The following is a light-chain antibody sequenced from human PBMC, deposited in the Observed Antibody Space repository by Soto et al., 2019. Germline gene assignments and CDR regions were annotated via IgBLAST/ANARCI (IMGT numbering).Light chain of an antibody. V-gene: IGLV2-14*01. Sequence: QSALTQPASVSGSPGQSITISCTGANIDIGTSVSWYQQHPGKAPRLMIYEVSNRPSGISDRFSGSKSDNTAYLTISGLQAEDEADYYCSSYIARSRIFGGGTQLTVL. CDR2: EVS. CDR1: NIDIGTS. J-gene: IGLJ7*01. CDR3: SSYIARSRI.